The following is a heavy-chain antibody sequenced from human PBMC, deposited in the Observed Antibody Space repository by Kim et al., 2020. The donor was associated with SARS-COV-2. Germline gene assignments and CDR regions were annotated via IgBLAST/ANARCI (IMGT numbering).Heavy chain of an antibody. D-gene: IGHD3-9*01. V-gene: IGHV3-74*01. CDR2: INTDGSTT. CDR3: VAGSLTGKTDY. J-gene: IGHJ4*02. Sequence: GGSLRLSCAATGFTFTTSWMHWVRQTPGKGLVWVSRINTDGSTTHYADSVKGRFTISRDNAKDTLYLQMASLRAEDAAVYYCVAGSLTGKTDYWGQGALVTVSS. CDR1: GFTFTTSW.